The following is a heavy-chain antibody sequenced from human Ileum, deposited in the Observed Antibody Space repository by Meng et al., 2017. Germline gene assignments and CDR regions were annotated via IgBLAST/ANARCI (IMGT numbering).Heavy chain of an antibody. Sequence: QWGGAGLFIPSGPLSPTSAVYVGFLSGYYWSWNRQPPGKGLEWIGEINHSGSTNYNPSLKSRVTISVDTSKNQFSLKLSSVTAADTAVYYCARVSSMIMVYGGSYFDYWGQGTLVTVSS. D-gene: IGHD2-8*01. CDR3: ARVSSMIMVYGGSYFDY. V-gene: IGHV4-34*01. J-gene: IGHJ4*02. CDR1: VGFLSGYY. CDR2: INHSGST.